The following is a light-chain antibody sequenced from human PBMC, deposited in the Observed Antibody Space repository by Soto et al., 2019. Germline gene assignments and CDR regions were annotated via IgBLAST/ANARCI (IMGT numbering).Light chain of an antibody. Sequence: QSVLTQPASVSGSPGQSITISCTGTSSDIGGCNYVSWYQQHPGKAPKLIIYDVTNRPSGVSNRFSGSKSANTASLTISGLQTEDEADYYYSSCTSSNTHVVFGGGTQLTVL. J-gene: IGLJ2*01. CDR3: SSCTSSNTHVV. V-gene: IGLV2-14*01. CDR1: SSDIGGCNY. CDR2: DVT.